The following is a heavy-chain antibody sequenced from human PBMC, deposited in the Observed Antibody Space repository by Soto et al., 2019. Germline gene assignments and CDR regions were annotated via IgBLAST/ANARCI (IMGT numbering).Heavy chain of an antibody. J-gene: IGHJ3*01. CDR1: GFTVSSNY. Sequence: GGSLRLSCAASGFTVSSNYMSWVRQAPGKGLEWVSVIYSGGSTYYADSVKGRFTISRDNSKNTLYLQMNSLRAEDTAVYYCAGFDYDILTGPDVLDFSAQGTLVT. D-gene: IGHD3-9*01. V-gene: IGHV3-66*01. CDR3: AGFDYDILTGPDVLDF. CDR2: IYSGGST.